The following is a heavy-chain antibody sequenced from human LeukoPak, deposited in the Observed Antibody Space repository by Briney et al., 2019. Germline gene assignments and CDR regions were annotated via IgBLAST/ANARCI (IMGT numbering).Heavy chain of an antibody. Sequence: SQTLSLTCTVSGGSLSSGSYYWSWIRQPAGKGLEWIGRIYTSGSTNYNPSLKSRVTISVDTSKNQFSLKLSSVTAADTAVYYCARDNMTFDYWGQGTLVTVSS. CDR1: GGSLSSGSYY. D-gene: IGHD2-21*02. J-gene: IGHJ4*02. CDR3: ARDNMTFDY. CDR2: IYTSGST. V-gene: IGHV4-61*02.